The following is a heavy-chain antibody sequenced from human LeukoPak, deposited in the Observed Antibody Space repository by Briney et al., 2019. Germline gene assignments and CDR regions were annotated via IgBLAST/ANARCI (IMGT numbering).Heavy chain of an antibody. J-gene: IGHJ4*02. CDR3: ARYIWGSYPAFEDY. Sequence: PSGTLSLTCTVSGGTISSYYWSWLRQPPGKGLEWIGYISYSGSTNYNPSLKSRVTISVDTSKNQLSRKLNSVTAADTAVYYCARYIWGSYPAFEDYWGEGSLVTVSS. CDR1: GGTISSYY. CDR2: ISYSGST. V-gene: IGHV4-59*01. D-gene: IGHD3-16*02.